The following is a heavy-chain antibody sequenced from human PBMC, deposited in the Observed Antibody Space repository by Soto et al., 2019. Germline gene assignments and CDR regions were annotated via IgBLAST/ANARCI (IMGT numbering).Heavy chain of an antibody. J-gene: IGHJ6*02. CDR1: GGSISIGTDY. V-gene: IGHV4-39*01. Sequence: SETLSLTCTVSGGSISIGTDYWGWIRQAPGKGLEWIGNIHYSGSTYYNPSLKSRVTISVDTSKNQFSLKLSSVTAADTAVYYCARLLVAAAGTSDYYYYGMDVWGQGTTVTVSS. CDR3: ARLLVAAAGTSDYYYYGMDV. CDR2: IHYSGST. D-gene: IGHD6-13*01.